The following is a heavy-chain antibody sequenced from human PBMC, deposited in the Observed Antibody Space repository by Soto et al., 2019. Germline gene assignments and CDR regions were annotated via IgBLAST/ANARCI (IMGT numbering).Heavy chain of an antibody. CDR2: IIPIFGTA. D-gene: IGHD1-26*01. CDR3: PSITGRDGGAPSFYYCGMDV. CDR1: GGTFSSYA. J-gene: IGHJ6*02. Sequence: QVQLVQSGAEVKKPGSSVKVSCKASGGTFSSYAISWVRQAPGQGLEWMGGIIPIFGTANYAQKFQGRVTITADETTSPPYRELGRLSAEDTAVYYCPSITGRDGGAPSFYYCGMDVWGQGTTVTVSS. V-gene: IGHV1-69*01.